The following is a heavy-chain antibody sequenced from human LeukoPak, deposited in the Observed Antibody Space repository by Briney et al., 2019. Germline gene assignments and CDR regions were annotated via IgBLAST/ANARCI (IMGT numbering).Heavy chain of an antibody. CDR3: AKDYSGYDFHYYGMDL. CDR1: GFTFSNYA. CDR2: IRGSGTST. Sequence: GGSLRLSCAASGFTFSNYAMNWVRQAPGKGLEWVSGIRGSGTSTYFADSVKGRFTISRDNSKNTLYLQMNSLRAEDTAVYYCAKDYSGYDFHYYGMDLWGQGTTVTVSS. V-gene: IGHV3-23*01. D-gene: IGHD5-12*01. J-gene: IGHJ6*02.